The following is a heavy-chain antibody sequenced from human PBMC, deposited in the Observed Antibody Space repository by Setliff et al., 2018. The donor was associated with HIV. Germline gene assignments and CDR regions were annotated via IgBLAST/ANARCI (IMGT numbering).Heavy chain of an antibody. Sequence: SETLSLTCTVSGGSINSGSYYWNWIRQPAGKGLEWIGNVYHTGSTYYNPSLKSRVTISVDTSKNHFSLKLSSLTAADTAVYYCARYRRDDYYLTAYFDSWGQGTLVTVSS. V-gene: IGHV4-39*01. CDR2: VYHTGST. J-gene: IGHJ4*02. CDR1: GGSINSGSYY. D-gene: IGHD1-26*01. CDR3: ARYRRDDYYLTAYFDS.